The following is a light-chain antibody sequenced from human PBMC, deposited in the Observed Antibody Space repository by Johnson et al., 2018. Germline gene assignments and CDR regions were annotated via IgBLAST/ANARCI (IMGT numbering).Light chain of an antibody. CDR1: SSNIGNNY. CDR3: GTWDSNLSAGNV. J-gene: IGLJ1*01. V-gene: IGLV1-51*02. CDR2: ENN. Sequence: QSVLTQPPSVSAAPGQKVTISCSGSSSNIGNNYVSWYQQLPGTAPKLLIYENNKRPSGIPDRFSGSKSGTSATLGITGLQTGDEADYYRGTWDSNLSAGNVCGTGTKVTVL.